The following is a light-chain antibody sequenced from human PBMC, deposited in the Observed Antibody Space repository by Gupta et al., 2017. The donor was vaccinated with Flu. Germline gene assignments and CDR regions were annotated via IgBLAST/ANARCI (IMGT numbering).Light chain of an antibody. J-gene: IGKJ2*01. V-gene: IGKV3-15*01. CDR2: GAS. Sequence: EIVMTQSPATLSVSPGERATLSCRASQSVSSNLAWYQQKPGQAPRLLIYGASTRATGIPARFSGSGSGTEFTLTISRRQSEDFAVYYCQLYNNWPPYTFGQGTKLEIK. CDR3: QLYNNWPPYT. CDR1: QSVSSN.